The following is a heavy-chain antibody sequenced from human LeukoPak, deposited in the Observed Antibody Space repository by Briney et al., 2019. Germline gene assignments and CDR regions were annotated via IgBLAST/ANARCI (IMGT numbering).Heavy chain of an antibody. J-gene: IGHJ4*02. CDR1: GNYW. V-gene: IGHV3-74*01. CDR2: INSDGSWT. Sequence: GGSLRLSCAASGNYWMHWVRQAPGKGLLWVSHINSDGSWTTYADSVKGRFTISKDNAKNTVYLQMNKLRAEDTAVYYCVSFYETYWGRGTLVTVSS. CDR3: VSFYETY. D-gene: IGHD2-2*01.